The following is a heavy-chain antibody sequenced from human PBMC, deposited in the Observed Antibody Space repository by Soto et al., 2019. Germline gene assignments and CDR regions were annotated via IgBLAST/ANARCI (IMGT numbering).Heavy chain of an antibody. CDR2: LSGDGTGT. Sequence: EVELVETGGGLVQPGGSLRLSCVASGFTLGSYWMHWVRQAPGKGLVWVSRLSGDGTGTRYADFVKGRFTISGDNAKNTLLLDMNSLGVDDTAVYYCARGGSGGSFDQWGRGTLVTVSS. J-gene: IGHJ4*02. CDR1: GFTLGSYW. CDR3: ARGGSGGSFDQ. D-gene: IGHD2-15*01. V-gene: IGHV3-74*01.